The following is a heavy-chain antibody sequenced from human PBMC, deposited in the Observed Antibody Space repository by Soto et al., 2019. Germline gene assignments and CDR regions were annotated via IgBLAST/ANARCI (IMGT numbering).Heavy chain of an antibody. CDR2: ISSSNSYI. D-gene: IGHD3-16*02. V-gene: IGHV3-21*06. CDR1: GFTFSSYS. Sequence: PGGSLRLSCAASGFTFSSYSMNWVRQAPGKGLEWVSSISSSNSYIYYADTVKGRFTISRDNAKNSLYLQMNSLRAEDTAVYYFSRPPTYDYIWGSYRDYYMDVWGKGTTVTVSS. J-gene: IGHJ6*03. CDR3: SRPPTYDYIWGSYRDYYMDV.